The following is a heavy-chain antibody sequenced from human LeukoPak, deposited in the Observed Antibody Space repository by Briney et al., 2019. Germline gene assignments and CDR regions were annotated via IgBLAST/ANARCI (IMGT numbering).Heavy chain of an antibody. D-gene: IGHD5-18*01. CDR2: ISSSSSYI. Sequence: GGSLRLSCAASGFTFSSYSMNWVRPAPGKGLEWVSSISSSSSYIYYADSVKGRFTISRDNAKNSLYLQMNSLRAEDTAVYYCARERVGYSYGATCFDYWGQGTLVTVSS. J-gene: IGHJ4*02. CDR1: GFTFSSYS. CDR3: ARERVGYSYGATCFDY. V-gene: IGHV3-21*01.